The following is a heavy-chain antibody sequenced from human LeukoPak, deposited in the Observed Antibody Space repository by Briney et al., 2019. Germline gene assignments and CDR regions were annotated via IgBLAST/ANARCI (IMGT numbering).Heavy chain of an antibody. V-gene: IGHV3-30*02. D-gene: IGHD3-10*01. CDR1: GFTFSSYG. Sequence: GGSLRLSCAASGFTFSSYGMHWVRQAPGKGLEWVAFIRYDGSNKYYADSVKGRFTISRDNSKNTLYLQMNSLRAEDTAVYYCAKDDSGLWFGDPGVDYWGQGTLVTVSS. CDR2: IRYDGSNK. CDR3: AKDDSGLWFGDPGVDY. J-gene: IGHJ4*02.